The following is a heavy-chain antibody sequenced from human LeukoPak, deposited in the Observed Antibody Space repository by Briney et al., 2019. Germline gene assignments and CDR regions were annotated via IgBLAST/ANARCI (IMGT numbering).Heavy chain of an antibody. CDR2: IYYSGST. CDR3: ARTYGDPRRGYFDY. D-gene: IGHD4-17*01. Sequence: PSETLSLPCTVSGGSVSSGSYYWNWIRQPPGKVLEWIGYIYYSGSTNYDPSLKSRLTISVDTSKNQFSLNLSSVTAADTAVYYCARTYGDPRRGYFDYGGQGTLVTVSS. CDR1: GGSVSSGSYY. J-gene: IGHJ4*02. V-gene: IGHV4-61*01.